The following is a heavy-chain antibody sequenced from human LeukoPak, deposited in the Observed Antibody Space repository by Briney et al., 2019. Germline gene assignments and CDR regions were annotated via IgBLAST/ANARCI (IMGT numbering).Heavy chain of an antibody. CDR2: IYYSGST. V-gene: IGHV4-39*07. CDR1: GGSISSSSYY. Sequence: PETLSLTCTVSGGSISSSSYYWGWIRQPPGKGLEWIGSIYYSGSTYYNPSLKSRVTISVDTSKNQFSLKLSSVTAADTAVYYCARGLLYCSGGSCYRNKGPRGWYFDLWGRGTLVTVSS. CDR3: ARGLLYCSGGSCYRNKGPRGWYFDL. D-gene: IGHD2-15*01. J-gene: IGHJ2*01.